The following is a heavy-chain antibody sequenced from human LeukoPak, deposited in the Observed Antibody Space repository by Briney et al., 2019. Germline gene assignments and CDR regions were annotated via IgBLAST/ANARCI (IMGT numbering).Heavy chain of an antibody. CDR3: TRGVSMTHNAFDL. Sequence: PGGSLTLSCAASVFTFGNHFMHWVRHAPGTGLLSVSRINPDGTTTYHADSVKGRFTVSRDNADNALYLQMHNLRVEDTALYYCTRGVSMTHNAFDLWGQGTLVTVSS. D-gene: IGHD2-8*01. J-gene: IGHJ3*01. CDR2: INPDGTTT. V-gene: IGHV3-74*01. CDR1: VFTFGNHF.